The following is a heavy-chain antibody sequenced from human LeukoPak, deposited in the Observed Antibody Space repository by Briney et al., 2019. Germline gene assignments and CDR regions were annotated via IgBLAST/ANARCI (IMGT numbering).Heavy chain of an antibody. Sequence: SETLSLTCAVYGGSFSGYYWSWIRQPPGKGLEWIGEINHSGSTNYNPSLKSRVTISVDTSKSQFSLRLSSVTAADTAVYYCASGARYFGRWGQGTLVTVSS. CDR2: INHSGST. CDR1: GGSFSGYY. CDR3: ASGARYFGR. V-gene: IGHV4-34*01. D-gene: IGHD3-9*01. J-gene: IGHJ4*02.